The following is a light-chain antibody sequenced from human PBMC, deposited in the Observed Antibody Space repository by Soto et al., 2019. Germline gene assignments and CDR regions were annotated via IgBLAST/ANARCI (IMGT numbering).Light chain of an antibody. Sequence: QSALTPPASVSGSPGQSITISCTGTSSDIGSYDRVSWYQRHPGKAPKLMIFEDSRRPSGISNRFSGSKSGNTASLTISGLQAEDEADYYCCSYAGSNIFAVFGGGTKLTVL. V-gene: IGLV2-23*02. J-gene: IGLJ2*01. CDR3: CSYAGSNIFAV. CDR2: EDS. CDR1: SSDIGSYDR.